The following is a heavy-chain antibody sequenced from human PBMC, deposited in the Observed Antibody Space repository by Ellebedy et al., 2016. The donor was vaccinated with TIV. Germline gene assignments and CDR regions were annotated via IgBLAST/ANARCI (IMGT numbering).Heavy chain of an antibody. D-gene: IGHD6-13*01. CDR3: ARDGIAEGY. CDR1: GYTFTVYY. J-gene: IGHJ4*02. V-gene: IGHV1-2*02. CDR2: INPNSGGT. Sequence: AASVKVSCKASGYTFTVYYIHWVRQAPGQGLEWMGWINPNSGGTNYAQKFTGRVTMTRDTSISTAYMELSRLRSDDTAVFYCARDGIAEGYWGQGTLVTVSS.